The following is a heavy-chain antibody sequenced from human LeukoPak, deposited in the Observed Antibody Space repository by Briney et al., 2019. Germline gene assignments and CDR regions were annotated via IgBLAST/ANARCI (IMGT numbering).Heavy chain of an antibody. J-gene: IGHJ6*02. V-gene: IGHV3-43D*04. Sequence: GGSLRLSCVASGFTFDDYAMRWVRQAPGKGLEWVSLITWDGTTTYYADSVKGRFTISRESSKNTLWLQMNSLTAEDTAMYYCARGLRDRYGMDVWGQGTTVTVSS. CDR2: ITWDGTTT. CDR1: GFTFDDYA. CDR3: ARGLRDRYGMDV.